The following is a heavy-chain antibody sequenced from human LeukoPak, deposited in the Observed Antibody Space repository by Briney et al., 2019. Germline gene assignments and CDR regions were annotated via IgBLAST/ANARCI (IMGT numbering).Heavy chain of an antibody. V-gene: IGHV3-7*01. CDR2: IRQDGNEK. J-gene: IGHJ4*02. CDR3: ARDPLDGYSSGWYYFDY. Sequence: GGSLRLSCAASGFTFSNYWMSWVRQAPGKGLEWVANIRQDGNEKYYVGSVRGRFTISRDNAKNTLYLQMNSLRAEDTAVYYCARDPLDGYSSGWYYFDYWGQGTLVTVSS. D-gene: IGHD6-19*01. CDR1: GFTFSNYW.